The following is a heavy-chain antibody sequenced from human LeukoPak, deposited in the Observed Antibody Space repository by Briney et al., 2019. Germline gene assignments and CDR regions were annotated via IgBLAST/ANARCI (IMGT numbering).Heavy chain of an antibody. CDR1: GYTFTSYG. Sequence: ASVKVSCEASGYTFTSYGISWVRQTPGQGLEWMGWISAYNSNTNYAQKLQGRVTMTTDTSTSTAYMELRSLRSDDTAVYYCARGGEQEGWFDPWGQGTLVTVSS. CDR2: ISAYNSNT. V-gene: IGHV1-18*01. CDR3: ARGGEQEGWFDP. J-gene: IGHJ5*02. D-gene: IGHD1/OR15-1a*01.